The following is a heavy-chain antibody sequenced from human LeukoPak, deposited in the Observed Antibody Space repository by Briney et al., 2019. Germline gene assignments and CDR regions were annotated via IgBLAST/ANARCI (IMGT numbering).Heavy chain of an antibody. J-gene: IGHJ5*02. CDR1: GGSISSYY. V-gene: IGHV4-4*07. D-gene: IGHD3-10*01. CDR2: IYTSGCI. CDR3: ARGDYYGSENWFDP. Sequence: SETLSLTCSVSGGSISSYYWSWIRQPAGKGLEWIGRIYTSGCINYNLSLKSRVTMSVDTSKNQFSLKLSSVTAADTAVYYCARGDYYGSENWFDPWGQGTLVTVSS.